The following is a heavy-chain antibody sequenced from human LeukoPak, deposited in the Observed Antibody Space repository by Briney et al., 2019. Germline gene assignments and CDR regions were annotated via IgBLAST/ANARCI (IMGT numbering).Heavy chain of an antibody. V-gene: IGHV1-46*01. CDR2: INPSGGST. CDR3: ARGSRWVATAFRVYYFDY. D-gene: IGHD5-12*01. Sequence: ASVKVSCKASGYTFTSYYMHWVRQAPGQGLEWMGIINPSGGSTSYAQKFQGRVTMTRDMSTSTVYMELSSLRSEDTAVYYCARGSRWVATAFRVYYFDYWGQGTLVTVSS. J-gene: IGHJ4*02. CDR1: GYTFTSYY.